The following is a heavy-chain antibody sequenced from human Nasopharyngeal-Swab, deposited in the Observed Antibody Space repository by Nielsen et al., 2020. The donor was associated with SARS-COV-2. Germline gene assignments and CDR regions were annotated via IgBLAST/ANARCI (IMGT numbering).Heavy chain of an antibody. CDR1: GFTFDDYA. Sequence: SLKISCAASGFTFDDYAMHWVRQAPGKGPEWVSGILRESGTIGYADSVRGRFTISRDNAKDSLYLEMNSLRPKDTALYYCVKDMGTVTAGLGYWGQGTLVTVSA. J-gene: IGHJ4*02. CDR3: VKDMGTVTAGLGY. D-gene: IGHD2-21*02. CDR2: ILRESGTI. V-gene: IGHV3-9*01.